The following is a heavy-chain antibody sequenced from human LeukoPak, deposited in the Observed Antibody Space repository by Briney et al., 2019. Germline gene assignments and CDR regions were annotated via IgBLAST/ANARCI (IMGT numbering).Heavy chain of an antibody. V-gene: IGHV1-58*01. CDR1: GFTFTSSA. J-gene: IGHJ4*02. Sequence: GTSVKVSCKASGFTFTSSAVQWVRQPRAQRLEWIGWIVVGSGNTNYAQKFQERVTITRDMSTSTAYMELSSLRSEDTAVYYCAADQIAAAGLGRFDYWGQGTLVTVSS. CDR2: IVVGSGNT. CDR3: AADQIAAAGLGRFDY. D-gene: IGHD6-13*01.